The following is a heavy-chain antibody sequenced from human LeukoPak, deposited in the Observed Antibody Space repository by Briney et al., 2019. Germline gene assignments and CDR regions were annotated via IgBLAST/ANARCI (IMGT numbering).Heavy chain of an antibody. CDR3: AAFYCSSTSCYGYFDY. CDR1: GYTFTGYY. V-gene: IGHV1-2*02. Sequence: ASVKGSCKASGYTFTGYYMHWVRQAPGQGLEWMGWINPNSGGTNYAQKFQGRVTMTRDTSISTAYMELSRLRSDDTAVYYCAAFYCSSTSCYGYFDYWGQGTLVTVSS. J-gene: IGHJ4*02. CDR2: INPNSGGT. D-gene: IGHD2-2*01.